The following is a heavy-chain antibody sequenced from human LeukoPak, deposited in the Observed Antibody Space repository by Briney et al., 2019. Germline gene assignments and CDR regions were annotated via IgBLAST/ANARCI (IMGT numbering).Heavy chain of an antibody. V-gene: IGHV4-30-4*08. D-gene: IGHD6-13*01. CDR1: GGSISSGDYY. J-gene: IGHJ4*02. CDR2: IYYSGST. Sequence: PSQTLSLTCTVSGGSISSGDYYWSWIRQPPGEGLEWSGYIYYSGSTYYNPSLKSRVTISVDTSKNQFSLKLSSVTAADTAVYYCARDGTPLAAGGFDYWGQGTLVTVSS. CDR3: ARDGTPLAAGGFDY.